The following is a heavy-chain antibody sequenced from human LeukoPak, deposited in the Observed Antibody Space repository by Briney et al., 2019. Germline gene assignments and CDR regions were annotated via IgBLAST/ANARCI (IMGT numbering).Heavy chain of an antibody. Sequence: SETLSLTCTVSGYSISSGYYWGWSRQPPGEGLGWIGSIYHSGSTYYNPSLKSRVTISVATSKKQFYLKLSAVTVADTAVYSCASYVSFGDFDYWGQGTLVTVSS. CDR3: ASYVSFGDFDY. CDR1: GYSISSGYY. CDR2: IYHSGST. V-gene: IGHV4-38-2*02. D-gene: IGHD3-16*01. J-gene: IGHJ4*02.